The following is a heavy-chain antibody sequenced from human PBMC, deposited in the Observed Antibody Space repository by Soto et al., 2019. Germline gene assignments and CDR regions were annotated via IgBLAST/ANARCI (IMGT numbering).Heavy chain of an antibody. CDR1: GFTFNIYR. CDR3: ARDRNYHSDY. CDR2: IKSDGSDT. V-gene: IGHV3-74*01. Sequence: EVQLVESGGGLVQPGGSLRLSCATSGFTFNIYRMHWVRQAPGKGLVWISRIKSDGSDTIYADSVKGRFTISRDNARNTLYLQMNSLRAEDTATYYCARDRNYHSDYWGQGTLVTVSS. J-gene: IGHJ4*02. D-gene: IGHD1-7*01.